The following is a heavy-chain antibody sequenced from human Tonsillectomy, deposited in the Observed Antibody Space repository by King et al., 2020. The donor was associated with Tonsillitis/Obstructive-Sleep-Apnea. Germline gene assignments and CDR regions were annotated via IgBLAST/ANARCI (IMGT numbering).Heavy chain of an antibody. CDR3: ARTVAGDRYAFDI. V-gene: IGHV5-51*01. Sequence: QLVQSGAEVKKPGESLKISCKVSGYSFTRYWIGWVRQMPGKGLEWMGIIYPGDSDTRVSPSFQVQVTLSADKSISTAYLQWSSLKASDIAMYYCARTVAGDRYAFDIWGQGTMVTVSS. D-gene: IGHD6-19*01. CDR1: GYSFTRYW. CDR2: IYPGDSDT. J-gene: IGHJ3*02.